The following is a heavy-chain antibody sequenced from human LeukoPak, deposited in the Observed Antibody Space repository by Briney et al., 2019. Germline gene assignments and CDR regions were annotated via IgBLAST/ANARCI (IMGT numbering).Heavy chain of an antibody. CDR3: ARAPQWLVGLYYFDY. CDR2: INPNSGGT. CDR1: GYTFTGYY. D-gene: IGHD6-19*01. Sequence: ASVKVSCKASGYTFTGYYMHWVRQAPGQGLEWMGRINPNSGGTNYAQKFQGRVTMTRDTSISTAYMELSRLRSDDTAVYYCARAPQWLVGLYYFDYWGQGTLVTVSS. V-gene: IGHV1-2*06. J-gene: IGHJ4*02.